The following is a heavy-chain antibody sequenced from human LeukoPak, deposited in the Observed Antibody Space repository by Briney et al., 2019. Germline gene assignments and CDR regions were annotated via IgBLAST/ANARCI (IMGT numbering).Heavy chain of an antibody. CDR1: GYSFTTYY. V-gene: IGHV1-46*01. Sequence: ASVKVSCKASGYSFTTYYMHWVRQAPGQGLEWMGIINPSGGSTDYSQRFQGRVTMTRDTSTSTVHMELSSLRSDDTAVYYCARAEPFSGGWYYHYRGQGTLVTVSS. J-gene: IGHJ4*02. CDR3: ARAEPFSGGWYYHY. CDR2: INPSGGST. D-gene: IGHD6-19*01.